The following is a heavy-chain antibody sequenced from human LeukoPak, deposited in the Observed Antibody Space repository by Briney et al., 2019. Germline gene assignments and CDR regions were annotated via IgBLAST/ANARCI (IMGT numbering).Heavy chain of an antibody. CDR3: AKKVVVGATSPYSDFQD. CDR1: GFTFNSYA. V-gene: IGHV3-23*01. J-gene: IGHJ1*01. D-gene: IGHD1-26*01. Sequence: GGSLRLSCVASGFTFNSYAMSWVRQATGKGLEWVSAISGSGVTTHYAGSVKGRFSISRDNSKNTLYLQMNSLRAEDTALYYCAKKVVVGATSPYSDFQDWGQGTLVTVSS. CDR2: ISGSGVTT.